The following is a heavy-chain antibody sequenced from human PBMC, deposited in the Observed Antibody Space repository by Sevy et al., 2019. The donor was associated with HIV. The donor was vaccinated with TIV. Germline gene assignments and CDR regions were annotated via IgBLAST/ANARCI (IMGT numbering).Heavy chain of an antibody. CDR2: INSDGSST. Sequence: GGSLRLSCAASGFTFSSYWMHWVRQAPGKGRVGVSRINSDGSSTSYADSVKGRFTISRDNAKNTLYLQMNSLRAEDTAVYYCARDRVVVAATASYMDVWGKGTTVTVSS. CDR1: GFTFSSYW. J-gene: IGHJ6*03. D-gene: IGHD2-15*01. CDR3: ARDRVVVAATASYMDV. V-gene: IGHV3-74*01.